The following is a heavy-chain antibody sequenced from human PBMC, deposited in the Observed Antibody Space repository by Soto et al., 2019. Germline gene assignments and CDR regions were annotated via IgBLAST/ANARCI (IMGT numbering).Heavy chain of an antibody. V-gene: IGHV1-69*06. CDR3: ARDPDEVVGTDYHYYGMDV. D-gene: IGHD1-26*01. J-gene: IGHJ6*02. CDR2: ILPVFGTT. CDR1: GGTSSNYG. Sequence: SVKVSCKASGGTSSNYGVSWVRQAPGQGLEWMGGILPVFGTTTYARNFQGRITITADKSTSTVYMELTSLRSDDTATYYCARDPDEVVGTDYHYYGMDVWDQGATVTVSS.